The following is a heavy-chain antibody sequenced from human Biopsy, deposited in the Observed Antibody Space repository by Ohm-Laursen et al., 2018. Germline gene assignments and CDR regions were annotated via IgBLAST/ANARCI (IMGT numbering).Heavy chain of an antibody. D-gene: IGHD2/OR15-2a*01. CDR2: IYYSGST. J-gene: IGHJ6*02. CDR3: ARATNSTGWPYYSVYGMDV. CDR1: GGSISSDY. Sequence: GTLSLTCTVSGGSISSDYWNWIRQTPGQGLEWIGYIYYSGSTNYNPSLKSRVTISVDTSKNQFSLRLNSVTAADTAVYYCARATNSTGWPYYSVYGMDVWGQGTTVTVSS. V-gene: IGHV4-59*01.